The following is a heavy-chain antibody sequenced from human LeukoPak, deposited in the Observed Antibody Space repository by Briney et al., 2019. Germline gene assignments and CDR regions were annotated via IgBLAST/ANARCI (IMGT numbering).Heavy chain of an antibody. Sequence: WASVRVSSKASGYTFTNYGISRVRQAPGQGRERMGWKRGYNGDTHNPQKLQGRNTLNTDTHTRTDYMELRSLRSDDTAVYYCARYSYSSSRYEYWGQGTLVTVSS. CDR2: KRGYNGDT. J-gene: IGHJ4*02. CDR3: ARYSYSSSRYEY. D-gene: IGHD6-13*01. V-gene: IGHV1-18*01. CDR1: GYTFTNYG.